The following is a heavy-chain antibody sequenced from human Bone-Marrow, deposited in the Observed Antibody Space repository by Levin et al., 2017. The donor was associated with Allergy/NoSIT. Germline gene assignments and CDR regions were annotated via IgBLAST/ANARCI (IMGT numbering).Heavy chain of an antibody. CDR1: GGSFSGYY. V-gene: IGHV4-34*01. Sequence: SETLSLTCAVYGGSFSGYYWSWIRQPPGKGLEWIGEINHSGSTNYNPSLKSRVTISVDTSKNQFSLKLSSVTAADTAVYYCATPTGDGSGSYYNYWGQGTLVTVSS. CDR3: ATPTGDGSGSYYNY. J-gene: IGHJ4*02. CDR2: INHSGST. D-gene: IGHD3-10*01.